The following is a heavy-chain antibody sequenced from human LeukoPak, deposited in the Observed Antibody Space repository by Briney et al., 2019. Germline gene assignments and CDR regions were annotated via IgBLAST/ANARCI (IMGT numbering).Heavy chain of an antibody. CDR2: INHSGST. D-gene: IGHD2-2*01. CDR1: GGSFSGYY. J-gene: IGHJ4*02. Sequence: PSETLSLTCAVYGGSFSGYYWSWIRQPPGKGLEWIGEINHSGSTNYNPSLKSRVTISVDTSKSQFSLKLSSVTAADTAVYYCASFDRYCSSTSCSGYWGQGTLVTVSS. V-gene: IGHV4-34*01. CDR3: ASFDRYCSSTSCSGY.